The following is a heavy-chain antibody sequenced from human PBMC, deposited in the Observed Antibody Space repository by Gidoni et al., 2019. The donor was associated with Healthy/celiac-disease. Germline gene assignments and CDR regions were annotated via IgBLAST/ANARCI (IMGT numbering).Heavy chain of an antibody. V-gene: IGHV1-69*02. Sequence: QVQLVQSGAEVKKPGSSVKVSCKASGGTFSSYTISWVRQAPGQGLEWMGRIIPILGIANYAPKFQGRVTITADKSTSTAYMELSSLRSEDTAVYYCASRSSGAAAGNWFDPWGQGTLVTVSS. CDR2: IIPILGIA. CDR1: GGTFSSYT. J-gene: IGHJ5*02. CDR3: ASRSSGAAAGNWFDP. D-gene: IGHD6-13*01.